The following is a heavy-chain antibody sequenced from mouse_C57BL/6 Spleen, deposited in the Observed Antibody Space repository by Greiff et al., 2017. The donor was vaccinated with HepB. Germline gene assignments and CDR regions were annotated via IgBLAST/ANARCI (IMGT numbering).Heavy chain of an antibody. CDR2: IYPGSGST. D-gene: IGHD2-3*01. V-gene: IGHV1-55*01. J-gene: IGHJ3*01. Sequence: QVHVKQPGAELVKPGASVKMSCKASGYTFTSYWITWVKQRPGQGLEWIGDIYPGSGSTNYNEKFKSKATLTVDTSSSTAYMQLSSLTSEDSAVYYCARGGHKGWSLRGETWFAYWGQGTLVTVSA. CDR3: ARGGHKGWSLRGETWFAY. CDR1: GYTFTSYW.